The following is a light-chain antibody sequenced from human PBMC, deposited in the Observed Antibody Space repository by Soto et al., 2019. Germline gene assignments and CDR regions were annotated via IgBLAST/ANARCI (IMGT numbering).Light chain of an antibody. J-gene: IGKJ1*01. Sequence: DIVMTQSPLSLPVTPGEPASISCRSSQSLLHSNGYNYLDWYLQKPGQSPQLLIYLGSNRASGVPDRFSGSGSGTDFTLKISRVEAEDVGVYYCMQALQTPWTFGQGTKVES. CDR3: MQALQTPWT. CDR2: LGS. CDR1: QSLLHSNGYNY. V-gene: IGKV2-28*01.